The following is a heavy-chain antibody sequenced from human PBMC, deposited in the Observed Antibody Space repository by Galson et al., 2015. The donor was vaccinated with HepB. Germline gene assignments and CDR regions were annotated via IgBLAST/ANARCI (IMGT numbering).Heavy chain of an antibody. CDR1: GFTFSSSA. CDR3: TRLGDLSGYSSC. Sequence: SLRLSCAGSGFTFSSSAMHWVRQTSGKGLEWTGRIGSNANNYATAYKASVKGRFTISRDDSKNTAYLQMNSLRTEDTAVYYCTRLGDLSGYSSCWGQGTLVTVSS. CDR2: IGSNANNYAT. D-gene: IGHD3-22*01. J-gene: IGHJ4*02. V-gene: IGHV3-73*01.